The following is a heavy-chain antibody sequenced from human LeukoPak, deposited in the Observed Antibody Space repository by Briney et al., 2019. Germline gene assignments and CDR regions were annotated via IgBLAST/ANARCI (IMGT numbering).Heavy chain of an antibody. CDR3: ARGGSSGYFVLDY. CDR2: IYYSGST. D-gene: IGHD3-22*01. CDR1: GGSISSGGYY. V-gene: IGHV4-31*03. Sequence: PSETLSLTCTVSGGSISSGGYYWSWLRQHPGKGLEWIGYIYYSGSTYYNPSLKSRVTISVDTSKNQFSLKLSSVTAADTAVYYCARGGSSGYFVLDYWGQGTLVTVSS. J-gene: IGHJ4*02.